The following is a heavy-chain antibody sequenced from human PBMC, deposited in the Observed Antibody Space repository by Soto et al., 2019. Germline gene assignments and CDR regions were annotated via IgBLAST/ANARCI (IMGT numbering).Heavy chain of an antibody. Sequence: GGSLRLSCAASGFTFDDYAMHWVRQAPGKGLEWVSGISWNSGSIGYADSVKGRFTISRDNAKNSLYLQMNSLRAEDTALYYCAKDRNLRFLEWLFDYWGQGTLVTVSS. J-gene: IGHJ4*02. CDR3: AKDRNLRFLEWLFDY. V-gene: IGHV3-9*01. CDR1: GFTFDDYA. D-gene: IGHD3-3*01. CDR2: ISWNSGSI.